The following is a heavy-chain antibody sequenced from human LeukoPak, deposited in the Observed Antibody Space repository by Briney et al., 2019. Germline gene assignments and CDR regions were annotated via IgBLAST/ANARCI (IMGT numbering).Heavy chain of an antibody. V-gene: IGHV3-21*01. J-gene: IGHJ4*02. CDR3: ARALGSHGSLDY. Sequence: GGSLRLSCAASGFTFSSYSMNWVRQALGKGLERVSSISSSSSYIYYADSVKGRFTISRDNAKNSLYLQMNSLRAEDTAVYYCARALGSHGSLDYWGQGTLVTVSS. CDR1: GFTFSSYS. D-gene: IGHD1-26*01. CDR2: ISSSSSYI.